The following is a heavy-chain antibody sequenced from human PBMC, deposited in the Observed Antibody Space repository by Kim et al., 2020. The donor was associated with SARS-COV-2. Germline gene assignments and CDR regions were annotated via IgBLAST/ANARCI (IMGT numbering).Heavy chain of an antibody. CDR3: ARGTRGSGWYWDD. CDR2: MTVTGDII. D-gene: IGHD6-19*01. J-gene: IGHJ4*02. CDR1: GFTFSDYY. V-gene: IGHV3-11*01. Sequence: GGSLRLSCVASGFTFSDYYMSWVRQAPGKGLEWVSYMTVTGDIIYYADSVKGRFTVSRDNAKNSLYLQMNNLRAEDTAVYYCARGTRGSGWYWDDWGQGTLVTVSS.